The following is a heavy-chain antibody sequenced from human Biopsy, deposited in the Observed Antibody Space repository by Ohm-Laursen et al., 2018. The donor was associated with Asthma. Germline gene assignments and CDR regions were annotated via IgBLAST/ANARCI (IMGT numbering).Heavy chain of an antibody. CDR1: GRTFSNFA. CDR2: IMTVFGTT. V-gene: IGHV1-69*13. J-gene: IGHJ6*02. CDR3: ARCQVGYSSGWSLLLKKIYYSGMDV. Sequence: SVKVSCKAPGRTFSNFAISWVRQAPGQGLEWLGGIMTVFGTTNYAQKFQGRVTITADESTSTAYMEVTSLRSEDTAIYYCARCQVGYSSGWSLLLKKIYYSGMDVWGQGTAVTVSS. D-gene: IGHD6-19*01.